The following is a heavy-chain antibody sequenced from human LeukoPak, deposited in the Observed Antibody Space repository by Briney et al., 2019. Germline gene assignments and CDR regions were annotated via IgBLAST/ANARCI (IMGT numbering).Heavy chain of an antibody. CDR1: GYTFTSYA. V-gene: IGHV1-3*01. D-gene: IGHD2-15*01. Sequence: ASVKVSCKASGYTFTSYAMHWVRQAPGQRLEWMGWINAGNGNTKYSQKFQGRVTITRDTSASTAYMELSSLRSEDTAVYYCAREDPGGSCPDFDYWGQGILVTVSS. CDR3: AREDPGGSCPDFDY. J-gene: IGHJ4*02. CDR2: INAGNGNT.